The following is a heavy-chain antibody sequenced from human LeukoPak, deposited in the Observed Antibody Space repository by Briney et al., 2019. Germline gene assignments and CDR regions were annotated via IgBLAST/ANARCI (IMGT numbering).Heavy chain of an antibody. V-gene: IGHV3-23*01. Sequence: GGSLRLSCAASGFRFSNFARSWVHQAPGKGLEWVSLIIGSSGDTLYADSVKGRFTISRDISKNRLYLQMNSLRAEDTALYYCAKGAYDYIEMGYFDDWGQGTLVTVSS. CDR3: AKGAYDYIEMGYFDD. CDR2: IIGSSGDT. D-gene: IGHD5-12*01. CDR1: GFRFSNFA. J-gene: IGHJ4*02.